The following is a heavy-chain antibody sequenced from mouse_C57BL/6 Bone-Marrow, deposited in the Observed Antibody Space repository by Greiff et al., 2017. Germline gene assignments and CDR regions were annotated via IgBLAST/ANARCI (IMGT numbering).Heavy chain of an antibody. J-gene: IGHJ2*01. V-gene: IGHV5-4*03. CDR2: ISDGGSYT. CDR1: GFTFSSYA. CDR3: SGYYFDY. Sequence: EVKLMESGGGLVKPGGSLKLSCAASGFTFSSYAMSWVRQTSEKRLEWVATISDGGSYTYYPDNVKGRFTISRDNAKNNLYLQMSHLKSEDTAMYYCSGYYFDYWGQGTTLTVSS.